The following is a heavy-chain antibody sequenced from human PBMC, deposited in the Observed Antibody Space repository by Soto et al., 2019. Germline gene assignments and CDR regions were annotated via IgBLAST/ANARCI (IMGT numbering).Heavy chain of an antibody. CDR1: GFTLQNYA. Sequence: PGESLRLSCTASGFTLQNYAMAWVRQAPGKGLEWVSTLIGGHYGTAYSYSVKGRFTVSRDNSKNCLYLQMNSLGVEDTAMYFCAKGKSTGDIDWFDPWGQGSLVTV. CDR2: LIGGHYGT. CDR3: AKGKSTGDIDWFDP. J-gene: IGHJ5*02. V-gene: IGHV3-23*01. D-gene: IGHD3-10*01.